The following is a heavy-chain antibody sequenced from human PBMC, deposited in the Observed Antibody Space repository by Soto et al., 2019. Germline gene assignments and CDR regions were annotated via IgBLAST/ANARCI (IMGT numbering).Heavy chain of an antibody. V-gene: IGHV1-46*03. CDR2: INPSGGST. CDR1: GYTFTSYY. D-gene: IGHD6-19*01. J-gene: IGHJ3*02. Sequence: GASVKVSCKASGYTFTSYYMHWVRQAPGQGLEWMGIINPSGGSTSYAQKFQGRVTMTRDTSTSTVYMELSSLRSEDTAVYYCASPVKGSGWYAAFDIWGQGTMVTVSS. CDR3: ASPVKGSGWYAAFDI.